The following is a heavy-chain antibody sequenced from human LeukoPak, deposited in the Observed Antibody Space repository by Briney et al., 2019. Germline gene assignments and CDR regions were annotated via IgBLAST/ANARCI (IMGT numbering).Heavy chain of an antibody. D-gene: IGHD5-18*01. Sequence: GGSLRLSCAASGFTFSSYWMSWVRQAPGKGLEWVSSISSSSSYIYYADSVKGRFTISRDNAKNSLYLQMNSLRAEDTAVYYCARNGYSYGHGDYWGQGTLVTVSS. CDR3: ARNGYSYGHGDY. CDR1: GFTFSSYW. V-gene: IGHV3-21*01. CDR2: ISSSSSYI. J-gene: IGHJ4*02.